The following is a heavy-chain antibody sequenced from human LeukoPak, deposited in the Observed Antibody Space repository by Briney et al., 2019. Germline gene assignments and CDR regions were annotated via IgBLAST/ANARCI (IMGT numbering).Heavy chain of an antibody. CDR3: ARAYYDSSAHSGGYDMDV. V-gene: IGHV4-30-2*01. CDR2: IYHSGST. D-gene: IGHD3-22*01. J-gene: IGHJ6*02. CDR1: GGSISSGGYS. Sequence: SGTLSLTCAVSGGSISSGGYSWSWIRQPPGKGLEWIGYIYHSGSTYYNPSLKSRVAMSVDRSKNQFSLKLNSVTAADTAVYYCARAYYDSSAHSGGYDMDVWGQGTTVTVSS.